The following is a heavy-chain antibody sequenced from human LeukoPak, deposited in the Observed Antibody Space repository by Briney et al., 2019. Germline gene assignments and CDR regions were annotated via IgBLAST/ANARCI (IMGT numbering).Heavy chain of an antibody. Sequence: GGSLRLSCAASGFTFNSYAMNWVRQAPGKGLEWVSRISSSGGSTYYADSVKGRFTISRDSSENTLYLQMNSLRVEDTAVYYCARVGNGRSWDYWGQGTLVSVSS. CDR3: ARVGNGRSWDY. J-gene: IGHJ4*02. CDR1: GFTFNSYA. CDR2: ISSSGGST. V-gene: IGHV3-23*01. D-gene: IGHD2-15*01.